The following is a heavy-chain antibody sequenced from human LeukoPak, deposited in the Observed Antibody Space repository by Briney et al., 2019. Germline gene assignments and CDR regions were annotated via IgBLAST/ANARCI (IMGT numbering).Heavy chain of an antibody. CDR2: ISSSSSYI. J-gene: IGHJ3*02. D-gene: IGHD3-3*01. CDR1: GFTFSSYS. CDR3: AGESTYYDFWSGYYIPSAFDI. V-gene: IGHV3-21*01. Sequence: GGSLRLSCAASGFTFSSYSMNWVRQAPGKGLEWVSSISSSSSYIYYADSVKGRFTISRDNAKNSLYLQMNSLRAEDTAVYYCAGESTYYDFWSGYYIPSAFDIWGQGTMVTVSS.